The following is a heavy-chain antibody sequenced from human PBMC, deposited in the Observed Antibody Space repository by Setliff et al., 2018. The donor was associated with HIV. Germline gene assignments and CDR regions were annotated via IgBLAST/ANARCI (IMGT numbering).Heavy chain of an antibody. CDR2: IYYTGST. CDR3: ARTRGYSLYYFDY. Sequence: PSETLSLTCTVSGDSITSYYWSWIRQPPGKGLEWIGYIYYTGSTTYNPSLKSRVTMPGDTSKNKVSLKLRSVSAADTAVYYCARTRGYSLYYFDYWGQGTLVTVSS. J-gene: IGHJ4*02. V-gene: IGHV4-59*01. CDR1: GDSITSYY. D-gene: IGHD5-18*01.